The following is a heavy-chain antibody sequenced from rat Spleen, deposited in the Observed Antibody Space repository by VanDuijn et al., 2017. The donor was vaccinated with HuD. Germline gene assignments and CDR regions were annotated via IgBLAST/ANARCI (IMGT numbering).Heavy chain of an antibody. J-gene: IGHJ2*01. CDR1: GFTFSDYY. Sequence: EVQLVESGGGLVQPGRSMKLSCAASGFTFSDYYMAWVRQAPKKGLEWVASISYEGSSTYYGDSVKGRFTISRDNAKSTLYLQMNSLRSEDTATYYCARQDLYYDGTYYWGQGVMVTVSS. V-gene: IGHV5-22*01. CDR2: ISYEGSST. D-gene: IGHD1-12*02. CDR3: ARQDLYYDGTYY.